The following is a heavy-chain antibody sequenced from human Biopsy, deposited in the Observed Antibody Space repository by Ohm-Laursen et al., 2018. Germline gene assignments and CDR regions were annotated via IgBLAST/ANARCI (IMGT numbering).Heavy chain of an antibody. Sequence: TLSLTCTVSGGPMTSSDYYWGWIRQTPAKGLEWIGSLFYNGYTYDNPSLRSRLRLSGDTSKNQFSLRLSCVTAADTSVYYCARHRNSSPRNYYHDMDVWGQGTTVTVSS. D-gene: IGHD6-6*01. CDR2: LFYNGYT. CDR3: ARHRNSSPRNYYHDMDV. CDR1: GGPMTSSDYY. J-gene: IGHJ6*02. V-gene: IGHV4-39*01.